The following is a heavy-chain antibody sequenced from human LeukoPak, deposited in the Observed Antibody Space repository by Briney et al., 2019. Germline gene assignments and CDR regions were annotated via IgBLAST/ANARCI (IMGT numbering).Heavy chain of an antibody. CDR3: ARGRELWFGEYDAFDI. Sequence: ASVKVSCKASGYTFTSYDINWVRQATEQGLEWMGWMNPNSGNTGYAQKFQGRVTITRNTSISTAYMELSSLRSEDTAVYYCARGRELWFGEYDAFDIWGQGTMVTGSS. J-gene: IGHJ3*02. CDR1: GYTFTSYD. V-gene: IGHV1-8*03. CDR2: MNPNSGNT. D-gene: IGHD3-10*01.